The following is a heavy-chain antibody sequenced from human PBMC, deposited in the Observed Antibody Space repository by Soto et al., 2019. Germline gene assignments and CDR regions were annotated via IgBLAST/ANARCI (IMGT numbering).Heavy chain of an antibody. J-gene: IGHJ6*02. CDR1: GFTFSSYG. Sequence: PGGSLRLSCAASGFTFSSYGMHWVRQAPGKGLEWVAVISYDGSNKYYADSVKGRFTISRDNSKNTLYLQMNSLRAEDTAVYYCAKDRGYCSSTSCLEYGMDVWRQGTTVTVSS. CDR3: AKDRGYCSSTSCLEYGMDV. D-gene: IGHD2-2*01. V-gene: IGHV3-30*18. CDR2: ISYDGSNK.